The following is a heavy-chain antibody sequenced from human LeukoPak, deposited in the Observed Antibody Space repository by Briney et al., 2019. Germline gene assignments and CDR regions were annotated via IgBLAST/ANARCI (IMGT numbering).Heavy chain of an antibody. D-gene: IGHD6-13*01. CDR2: ISSSGSTI. Sequence: GGSLRLSCAASGFTFSDYYMSWIRQAPGKGLEWVSYISSSGSTIYYADSVKGRFTISRDNAKNSLYLQMNSLRSDDTAVYYCARDGGWDSSQHWDYWGQGTLVTVSS. V-gene: IGHV3-11*01. CDR1: GFTFSDYY. J-gene: IGHJ4*02. CDR3: ARDGGWDSSQHWDY.